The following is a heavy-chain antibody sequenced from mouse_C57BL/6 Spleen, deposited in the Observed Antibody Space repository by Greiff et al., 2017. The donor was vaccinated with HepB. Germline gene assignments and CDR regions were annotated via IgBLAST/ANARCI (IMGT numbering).Heavy chain of an antibody. CDR1: GYTFTSYW. CDR3: ASNYDYDEGFAY. D-gene: IGHD2-4*01. J-gene: IGHJ3*01. Sequence: VQLQQPGAELVKPGASVKMSCKASGYTFTSYWITWVKQRPGQGLEWIGDIYPGSGSTNYNEKFKSKATLTVDTSSSTAYMQLSSRTSEDSAVYYCASNYDYDEGFAYWGQGTLVTVSA. V-gene: IGHV1-55*01. CDR2: IYPGSGST.